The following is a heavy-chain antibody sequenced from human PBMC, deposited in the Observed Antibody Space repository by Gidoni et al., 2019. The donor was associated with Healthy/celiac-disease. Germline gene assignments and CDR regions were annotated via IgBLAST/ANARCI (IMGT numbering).Heavy chain of an antibody. CDR1: GFTFSSYA. D-gene: IGHD3-22*01. CDR3: AKKSFRDTMIVVVISSYYDY. Sequence: EVQLLESGGGLVQPGGSLRLSCAASGFTFSSYAMSWVRRGPGKGLGWVSAIRGSGGSTYYADSVKGRFTISRDNSKNTLYLQMNSLRAEDTAVYYGAKKSFRDTMIVVVISSYYDYWGQGTLVTVSS. CDR2: IRGSGGST. V-gene: IGHV3-23*01. J-gene: IGHJ4*02.